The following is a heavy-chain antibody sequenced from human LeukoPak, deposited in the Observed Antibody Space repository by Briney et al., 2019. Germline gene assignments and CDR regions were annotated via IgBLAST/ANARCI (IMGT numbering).Heavy chain of an antibody. D-gene: IGHD2-15*01. J-gene: IGHJ4*02. V-gene: IGHV5-51*01. CDR3: ATGGYCSGGSCYSFFDY. CDR1: GYSFNTYW. Sequence: GESLKISCKGSGYSFNTYWIGWVRQMPGKGLEWMGIIYPGDSDARYSPSFEGQVTISADKSISTAYLQWSSLKASDTAMYYCATGGYCSGGSCYSFFDYWGKGTLVTVSS. CDR2: IYPGDSDA.